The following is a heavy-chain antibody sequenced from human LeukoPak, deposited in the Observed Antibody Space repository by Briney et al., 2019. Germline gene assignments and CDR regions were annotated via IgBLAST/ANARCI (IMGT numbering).Heavy chain of an antibody. V-gene: IGHV1-2*02. D-gene: IGHD2-15*01. Sequence: GSSVKVSCKASGYTFTGYYMHWVRQAPGQGLEWMGWINPNSGGTNYAQKFQGRVTMTRDTSISTAYMELSRLRSDDTAVYYCARLPHCSGGSCYPFDYWGQGTLVTVSS. J-gene: IGHJ4*02. CDR2: INPNSGGT. CDR3: ARLPHCSGGSCYPFDY. CDR1: GYTFTGYY.